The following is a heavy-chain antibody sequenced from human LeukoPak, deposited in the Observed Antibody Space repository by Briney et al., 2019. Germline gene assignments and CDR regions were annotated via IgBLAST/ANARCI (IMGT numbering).Heavy chain of an antibody. CDR2: IYDSGST. CDR3: ARVGGTNYYYYGMDV. J-gene: IGHJ6*02. V-gene: IGHV4-59*01. Sequence: SETLSLTCTVSGGSISGYYWSWIRQPPGKGLEWIGYIYDSGSTNYNPSLKSRVTISVDTSKNQFSLKLSSVAAADMAVYYCARVGGTNYYYYGMDVWGQGTTVTVSS. CDR1: GGSISGYY. D-gene: IGHD3-10*01.